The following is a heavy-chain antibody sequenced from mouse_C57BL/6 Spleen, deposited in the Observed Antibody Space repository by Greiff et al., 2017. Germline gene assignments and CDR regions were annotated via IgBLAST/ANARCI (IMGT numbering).Heavy chain of an antibody. V-gene: IGHV14-1*01. CDR3: TPYYYGNSPYYFDY. D-gene: IGHD1-1*01. CDR2: IDPEDGDT. Sequence: SGAELVRPGASVKLSCTASGFNIKDYYMHWVKQRPEQGLEWIGRIDPEDGDTEYAPKFQGKATMTADTSSNPAYLQLSSLTSEDTAVYYCTPYYYGNSPYYFDYWGKGTTLTVSS. CDR1: GFNIKDYY. J-gene: IGHJ2*01.